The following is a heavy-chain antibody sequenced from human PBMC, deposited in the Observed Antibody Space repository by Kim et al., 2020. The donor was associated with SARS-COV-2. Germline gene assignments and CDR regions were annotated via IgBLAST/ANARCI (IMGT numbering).Heavy chain of an antibody. V-gene: IGHV3-30-3*01. D-gene: IGHD2-2*01. CDR1: GFTFSSYA. CDR2: ISYDGSNK. Sequence: GGSLRLSCAASGFTFSSYAMHWVRQAPGKGLEWVALISYDGSNKYYADSVKGRFTISRDNSKNTLYLQMNSLRAEDTAVYYCARPYQGNYYYYMDVWGKG. J-gene: IGHJ6*03. CDR3: ARPYQGNYYYYMDV.